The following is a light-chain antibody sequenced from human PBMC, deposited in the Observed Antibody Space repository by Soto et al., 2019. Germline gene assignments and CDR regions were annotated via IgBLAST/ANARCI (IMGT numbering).Light chain of an antibody. CDR2: AAS. CDR1: QSISSY. J-gene: IGKJ5*01. V-gene: IGKV1-39*01. CDR3: QQIYSTPIT. Sequence: DIQMTQSPSSLSASVGDRVTITCRASQSISSYLNWYQQKPGKAPKLLIYAASSLQSGVPSRFSGRGSGTDFTLTISSLQPEDFGTEYCQQIYSTPITFGQGTRREMK.